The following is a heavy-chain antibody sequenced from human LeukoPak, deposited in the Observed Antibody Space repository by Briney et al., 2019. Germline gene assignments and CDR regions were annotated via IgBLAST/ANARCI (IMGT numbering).Heavy chain of an antibody. J-gene: IGHJ1*01. D-gene: IGHD6-13*01. CDR3: ARDTSLEAAAGMGYFQH. CDR1: GGSISPYY. Sequence: SEALSLTCTVSGGSISPYYWSWIRQPPGKGLEWLGYIYYSGSTNYNPSLKSRVTMSVDTSKNQFSLKLSSVTAADTAVYYCARDTSLEAAAGMGYFQHWGQGTLVTVSS. CDR2: IYYSGST. V-gene: IGHV4-59*12.